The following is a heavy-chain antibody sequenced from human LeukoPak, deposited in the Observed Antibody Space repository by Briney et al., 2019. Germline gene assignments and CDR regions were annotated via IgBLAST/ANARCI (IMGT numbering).Heavy chain of an antibody. V-gene: IGHV4-59*08. CDR2: IYSGGTT. CDR3: ARLDKHTGSWLPDY. J-gene: IGHJ4*02. CDR1: GGSISSYY. Sequence: SETLSLTCTVSGGSISSYYWIWTRQPPGKGLEWIGYIYSGGTTFYNPSLQSQVTMSVDTSKNQFSLKLSSVTAADTAVYFCARLDKHTGSWLPDYWGQGTLVTVSS. D-gene: IGHD6-13*01.